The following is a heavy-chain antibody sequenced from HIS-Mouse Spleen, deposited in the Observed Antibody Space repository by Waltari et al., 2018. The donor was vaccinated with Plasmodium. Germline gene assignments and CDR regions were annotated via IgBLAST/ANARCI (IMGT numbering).Heavy chain of an antibody. Sequence: QVQLQESGPGLVKPSETLSLTCTVSGGSISSYYWSWIRQPPGKGLEWIGYIYYSGSTNYNPSLKRRVTISVDTSKNQFSLKLSSVTAADTAVYYCARHRYSSSWYSYWGQGTLVTVSS. CDR2: IYYSGST. J-gene: IGHJ4*02. V-gene: IGHV4-59*08. D-gene: IGHD6-13*01. CDR3: ARHRYSSSWYSY. CDR1: GGSISSYY.